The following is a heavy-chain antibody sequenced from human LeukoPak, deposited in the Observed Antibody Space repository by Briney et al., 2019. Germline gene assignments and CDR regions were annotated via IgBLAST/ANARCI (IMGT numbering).Heavy chain of an antibody. CDR1: GGSISSYY. V-gene: IGHV4-59*01. J-gene: IGHJ3*02. D-gene: IGHD2-15*01. CDR3: ATKTYSVGAFDI. CDR2: IYYSGST. Sequence: PSETLSLTCTVSGGSISSYYWSWIRQPPGKGLEWIGYIYYSGSTNYNPSLKSRVTISVDTSKNQFSLKLSSVTAADTAVYYCATKTYSVGAFDIWGQGTMVTVSS.